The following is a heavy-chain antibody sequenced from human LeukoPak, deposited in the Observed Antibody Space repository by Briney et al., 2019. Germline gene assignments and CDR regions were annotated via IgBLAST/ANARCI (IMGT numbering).Heavy chain of an antibody. CDR2: IYYSGST. Sequence: PSETLSLTCTVSGGSISSSSYYWGWIRQPPGKGLEWIGSIYYSGSTYYNPSLKSRVTISVDTSKNQFSLKLSSVTAADTAVYYCASEFGELLSIDYWGQGTLVTVSS. J-gene: IGHJ4*02. CDR1: GGSISSSSYY. CDR3: ASEFGELLSIDY. D-gene: IGHD3-10*01. V-gene: IGHV4-39*07.